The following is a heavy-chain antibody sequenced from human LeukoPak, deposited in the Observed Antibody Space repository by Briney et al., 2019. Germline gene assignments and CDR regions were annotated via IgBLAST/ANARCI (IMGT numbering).Heavy chain of an antibody. CDR2: INPSGGST. D-gene: IGHD4-23*01. CDR1: GYTFTSYY. CDR3: ALRTPRYYFDY. V-gene: IGHV1-46*01. J-gene: IGHJ4*02. Sequence: ASVKVSCKASGYTFTSYYMHWVRQAPGQGLEWMGIINPSGGSTSYAQKFQGRVTMTRDMSTSTVYMELSSLRSEDTAMYYCALRTPRYYFDYWGQGTLVTVSS.